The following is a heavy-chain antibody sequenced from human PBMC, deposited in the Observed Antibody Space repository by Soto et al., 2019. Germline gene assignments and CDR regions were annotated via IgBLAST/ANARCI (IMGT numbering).Heavy chain of an antibody. V-gene: IGHV4-4*02. Sequence: SETLSLTCAVSGGSISSSNWWSWVRQPPGKGLEWIGEIYHSGSTNYNPSLKSRVTISVDKSKNQFSLKLSSVTAADTAVYYCARDHRVIMCSGGSCPGGYYGMDVWGQGTTVT. J-gene: IGHJ6*02. CDR1: GGSISSSNW. CDR3: ARDHRVIMCSGGSCPGGYYGMDV. D-gene: IGHD2-15*01. CDR2: IYHSGST.